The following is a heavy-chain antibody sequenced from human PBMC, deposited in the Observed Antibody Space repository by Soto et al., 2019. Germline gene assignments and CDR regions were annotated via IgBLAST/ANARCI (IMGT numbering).Heavy chain of an antibody. Sequence: QVQLQESGPGLVKPSQTLSLSCTVSGGSISSGGYYWSWIRQHPGKGLEWIGYIYYSGSTYYNPSLQNRVTISIDTSKNQFSLKLSSVTAADTAVYYCAIRNGSGSYYVDYWGQGTLVTVSS. V-gene: IGHV4-31*03. CDR2: IYYSGST. CDR1: GGSISSGGYY. J-gene: IGHJ4*02. CDR3: AIRNGSGSYYVDY. D-gene: IGHD3-10*01.